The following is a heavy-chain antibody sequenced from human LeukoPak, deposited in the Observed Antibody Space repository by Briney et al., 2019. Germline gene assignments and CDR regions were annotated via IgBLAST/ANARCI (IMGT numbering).Heavy chain of an antibody. V-gene: IGHV4-4*07. CDR2: IYTSGST. CDR3: ARDANPNWNSPSIDY. J-gene: IGHJ4*02. CDR1: GGSISSYY. Sequence: PSETLSLTCTVSGGSISSYYWSWIRQPAGKGLEWIGRIYTSGSTNYNPSLKSRVTMSVDTSKNQFSLKLSSVTAADTAVYYCARDANPNWNSPSIDYWGQGTLVTVSS. D-gene: IGHD1-7*01.